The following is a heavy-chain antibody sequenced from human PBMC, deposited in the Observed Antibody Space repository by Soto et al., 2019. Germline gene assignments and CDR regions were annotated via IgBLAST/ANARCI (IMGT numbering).Heavy chain of an antibody. Sequence: ASVKVSCKASGYTFTNYYMNWVRQAPGQGLEWMGIINPSGGSTSYAQKFQGRVTMTRDTPTSTVYMELSSLRSEDTAVYYCASLPASIFQPCIDYWGQGTQVNV. CDR3: ASLPASIFQPCIDY. CDR1: GYTFTNYY. D-gene: IGHD2-2*01. V-gene: IGHV1-46*01. J-gene: IGHJ4*02. CDR2: INPSGGST.